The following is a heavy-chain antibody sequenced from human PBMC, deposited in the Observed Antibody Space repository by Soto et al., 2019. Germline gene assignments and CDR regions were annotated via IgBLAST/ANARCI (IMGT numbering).Heavy chain of an antibody. Sequence: PGGSLRLSCAASGLTFSNYAMSWVRQAPGKGLEWVSGISGSGGSTYYADSVKGRFTISRDNSKNTLYLQMDSLRAEDTAVYYCAKQPYYDFWSGYNYGMDVWGQGTTVTVSS. CDR2: ISGSGGST. V-gene: IGHV3-23*01. CDR3: AKQPYYDFWSGYNYGMDV. J-gene: IGHJ6*02. D-gene: IGHD3-3*01. CDR1: GLTFSNYA.